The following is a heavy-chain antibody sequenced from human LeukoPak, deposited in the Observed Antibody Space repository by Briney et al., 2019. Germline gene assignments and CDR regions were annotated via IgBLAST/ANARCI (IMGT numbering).Heavy chain of an antibody. V-gene: IGHV3-30*18. Sequence: GGSLRLSCAASGFTFSSDGMHWVRQAPGKGLEWVAVISYDGSNKYYADSVKGRFTISRDNSKNTLYLQMNSLRAEDTAVYYCAKSGMEDTAMVTTWVDIDYWGQGTLVTVSS. CDR3: AKSGMEDTAMVTTWVDIDY. D-gene: IGHD5-18*01. CDR2: ISYDGSNK. J-gene: IGHJ4*02. CDR1: GFTFSSDG.